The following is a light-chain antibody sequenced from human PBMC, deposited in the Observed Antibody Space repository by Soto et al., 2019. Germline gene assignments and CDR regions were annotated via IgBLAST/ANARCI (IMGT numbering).Light chain of an antibody. CDR3: GSYEGSNTFGV. J-gene: IGLJ1*01. CDR1: SSDVGGYNY. Sequence: QSALTQPPSASGSPGQSVAISCTGTSSDVGGYNYVSWYQQHPGKAPKLMIYEVTKRPSGVPDRFSGSKSGNTASLTVSGLQAEDEADYYCGSYEGSNTFGVFGTGTKVTVL. V-gene: IGLV2-8*01. CDR2: EVT.